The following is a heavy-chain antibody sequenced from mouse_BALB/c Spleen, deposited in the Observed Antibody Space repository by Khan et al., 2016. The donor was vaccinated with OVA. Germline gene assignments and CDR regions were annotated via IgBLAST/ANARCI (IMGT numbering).Heavy chain of an antibody. CDR3: AIAFYNGAWFAY. CDR1: GFSLSNYG. CDR2: IWAGGST. Sequence: QVQLKESGPGLVAPSQTLSITCTVSGFSLSNYGVHWVRQPPGKGLEWLGVIWAGGSTTHNSALMSRLSISKEDSKSQVFFKMNSLQTDDTAMYYYAIAFYNGAWFAYWGQGTLVTVSA. J-gene: IGHJ3*01. V-gene: IGHV2-9*02. D-gene: IGHD1-3*01.